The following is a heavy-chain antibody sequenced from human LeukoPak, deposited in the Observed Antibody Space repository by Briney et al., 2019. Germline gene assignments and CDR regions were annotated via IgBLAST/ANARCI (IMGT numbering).Heavy chain of an antibody. CDR2: ISSSSSYI. Sequence: EPGGSLRLSCAASGFTFSSYSMNWVRQAPVKGLEWVSSISSSSSYIYYADSVKGRFTISRDNAKNSLYLQMNSLRAEDTAVYYCARAPVARFNWFDPWGQGTLVTVSS. CDR3: ARAPVARFNWFDP. J-gene: IGHJ5*02. V-gene: IGHV3-21*01. D-gene: IGHD4-23*01. CDR1: GFTFSSYS.